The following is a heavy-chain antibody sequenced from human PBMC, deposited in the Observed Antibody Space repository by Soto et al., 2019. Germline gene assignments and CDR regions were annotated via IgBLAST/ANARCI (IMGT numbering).Heavy chain of an antibody. CDR1: GFTFTSYP. CDR3: AREYYSSTTWIDY. Sequence: ASVKLSCKTSGFTFTSYPFSWVRQAPGQGLEWLAWVHPYEGTTKVAHQFRDRITLTTDASAATVFMELTRLTSDDTAVYFCAREYYSSTTWIDYWGQGALVTVSS. J-gene: IGHJ4*02. D-gene: IGHD1-26*01. V-gene: IGHV1-18*04. CDR2: VHPYEGTT.